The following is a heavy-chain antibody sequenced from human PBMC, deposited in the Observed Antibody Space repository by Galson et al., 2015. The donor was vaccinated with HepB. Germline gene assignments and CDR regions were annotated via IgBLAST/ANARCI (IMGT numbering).Heavy chain of an antibody. J-gene: IGHJ6*02. V-gene: IGHV1-24*01. CDR3: ATGVGPPYSSSADYYYGMDV. D-gene: IGHD6-6*01. CDR2: FDPEDGET. CDR1: GYTLTELS. Sequence: SVKVSCKVSGYTLTELSMHWVRQAPGKGLEWMGGFDPEDGETIYAQKFQGRVTMTEDTSTDTAYMKLSSLRSEDTAVYYCATGVGPPYSSSADYYYGMDVWGQGTTVTVSS.